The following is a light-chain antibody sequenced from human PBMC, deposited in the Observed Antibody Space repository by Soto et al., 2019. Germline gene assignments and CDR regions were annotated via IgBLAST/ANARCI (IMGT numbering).Light chain of an antibody. J-gene: IGKJ5*01. V-gene: IGKV4-1*01. CDR1: QSVLYSSANKDY. CDR3: QQYHSTPIT. CDR2: WAS. Sequence: DIVMTQSPDSLAVSLGERASINFTSSQSVLYSSANKDYIAWYQQKPGQPPKLLIYWASPRQSGVPERFSGSGSGTDFTLTITSLQAGDVAVYYCQQYHSTPITFGQGTRLEIK.